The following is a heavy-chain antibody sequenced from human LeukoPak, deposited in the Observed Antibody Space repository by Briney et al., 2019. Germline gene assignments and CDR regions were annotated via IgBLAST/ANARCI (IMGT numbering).Heavy chain of an antibody. Sequence: PGGSLRLSCAASEFTFSAYWMHWVRQVPGKGLVWVSRINGDGSSTSYADSMKGRFTISRDNAKNTLYLQMNSLRAEDTAVYYCARDLELTYYNRSGYDYWGQGTPVTVSS. V-gene: IGHV3-74*01. J-gene: IGHJ4*02. D-gene: IGHD3-22*01. CDR3: ARDLELTYYNRSGYDY. CDR2: INGDGSST. CDR1: EFTFSAYW.